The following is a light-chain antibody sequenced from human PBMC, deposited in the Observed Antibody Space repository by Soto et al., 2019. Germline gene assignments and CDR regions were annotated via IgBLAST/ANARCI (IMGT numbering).Light chain of an antibody. J-gene: IGKJ2*01. Sequence: EIVLTQSPGTLSLSPGEGATLSCRASQSVFNNYLAWYQQKPGQAPRLLISGASSRATGIPERFSGSGSGTDFTLTISRLESEDFAVYYCQRYGSSPPHTFGQGTKADIK. V-gene: IGKV3-20*01. CDR3: QRYGSSPPHT. CDR2: GAS. CDR1: QSVFNNY.